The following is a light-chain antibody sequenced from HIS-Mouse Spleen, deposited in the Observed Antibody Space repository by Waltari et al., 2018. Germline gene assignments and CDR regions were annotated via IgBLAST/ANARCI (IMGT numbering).Light chain of an antibody. CDR1: SSDVGSYNL. CDR3: CSYAGSSTLV. J-gene: IGLJ2*01. V-gene: IGLV2-23*01. CDR2: EGS. Sequence: QSALTQPASVSGSPGQSITISCTGTSSDVGSYNLVSWYQQHPGKAPKRMIYEGSKRPSVVSNRFSGSKSGNTASLTISGLQAEDEADYYCCSYAGSSTLVFGGGTKLTVL.